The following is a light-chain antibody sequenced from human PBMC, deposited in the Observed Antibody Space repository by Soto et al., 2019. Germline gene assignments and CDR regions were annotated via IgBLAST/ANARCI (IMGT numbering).Light chain of an antibody. CDR3: QQYGSSPGT. CDR1: ESVSSDY. Sequence: EIVLTQSPGTLSLSPGERATLSCRANESVSSDYLAWYQQKPGQAPSLLIYGASSRASGVPDRFIGSGSGTDFTLTISRLEPEDFAVYYCQQYGSSPGTFGQGTMVDIK. V-gene: IGKV3-20*01. J-gene: IGKJ1*01. CDR2: GAS.